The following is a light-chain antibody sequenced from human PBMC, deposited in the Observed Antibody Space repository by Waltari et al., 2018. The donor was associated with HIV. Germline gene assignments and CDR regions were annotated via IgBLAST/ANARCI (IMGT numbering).Light chain of an antibody. Sequence: DIVMTQSPDSLAVPLGERATINCQSSQSVLSSSNNKNYLSWYQQKPGQPPKLLIYWASTRESGVPDRFSGSGSGTDFTLTISSLQAEDVAVYYCQQHYSTPWTFGQGTKVEIK. J-gene: IGKJ1*01. V-gene: IGKV4-1*01. CDR1: QSVLSSSNNKNY. CDR3: QQHYSTPWT. CDR2: WAS.